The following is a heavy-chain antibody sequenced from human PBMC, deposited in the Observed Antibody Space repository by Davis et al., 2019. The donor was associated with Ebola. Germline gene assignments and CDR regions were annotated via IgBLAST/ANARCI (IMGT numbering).Heavy chain of an antibody. CDR1: AFTFSSFA. CDR2: ITGSGGSR. D-gene: IGHD3-22*01. J-gene: IGHJ4*02. CDR3: AKSTMIVGDWDFDY. V-gene: IGHV3-23*01. Sequence: GESLKISCTASAFTFSSFAMHWVRQAPGKGLEWVSSITGSGGSRYHADSVKGRFTISRDNSENTLHLQMNSLRADDTAVYYCAKSTMIVGDWDFDYWGQGTLVTVSS.